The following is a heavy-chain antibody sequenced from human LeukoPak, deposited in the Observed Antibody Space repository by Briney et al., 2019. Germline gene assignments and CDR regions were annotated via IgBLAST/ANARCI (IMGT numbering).Heavy chain of an antibody. Sequence: PGGSLRLSCAASGFTFSSYWMHWVRQAPGKGLVWVSRINSDGSSTSYADSVKGRFTISRDNAKNTLYLQMNSLRAEDTAVYYCARRGASDIVATIEFDYWGQGTLVTVSS. V-gene: IGHV3-74*01. CDR3: ARRGASDIVATIEFDY. D-gene: IGHD5-12*01. J-gene: IGHJ4*02. CDR2: INSDGSST. CDR1: GFTFSSYW.